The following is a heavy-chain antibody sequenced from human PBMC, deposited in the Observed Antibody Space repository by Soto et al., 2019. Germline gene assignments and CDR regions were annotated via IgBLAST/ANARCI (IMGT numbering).Heavy chain of an antibody. Sequence: EVQLLASGGGLVQPGGTLRLSCAASGFTFSSYVMTWVRKAPGKGLEWVSSITGRGGSTYYADSVKGRFTISRDTSKNTLYLPMNILGAEDTAIYYCAGRDCGCGRCYLTWGQGTLVTVSS. J-gene: IGHJ5*02. CDR3: AGRDCGCGRCYLT. CDR2: ITGRGGST. D-gene: IGHD2-15*01. CDR1: GFTFSSYV. V-gene: IGHV3-23*01.